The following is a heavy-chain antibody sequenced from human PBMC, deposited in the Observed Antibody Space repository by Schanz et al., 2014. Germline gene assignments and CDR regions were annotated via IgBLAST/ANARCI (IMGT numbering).Heavy chain of an antibody. CDR3: ARARYTGYDCSGY. V-gene: IGHV3-23*01. CDR1: GFTFTTFA. D-gene: IGHD5-12*01. J-gene: IGHJ4*02. CDR2: ISDRGDGT. Sequence: EQVLESGGGFVQPGGSLRLSCATSGFTFTTFAMTWVRQAPGKGLEWVSGISDRGDGTNYGDSVRGRFTISRDNSRNTVYLQMNNVGVDDTATYFCARARYTGYDCSGYWGQGTLLIVSS.